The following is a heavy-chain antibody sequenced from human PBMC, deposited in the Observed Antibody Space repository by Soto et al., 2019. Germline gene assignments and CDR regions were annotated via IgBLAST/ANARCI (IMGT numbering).Heavy chain of an antibody. CDR1: GGSIRSDGSY. D-gene: IGHD5-18*01. CDR3: ARRAGNRRGYPIDS. J-gene: IGHJ4*02. CDR2: IYYSGST. V-gene: IGHV4-31*11. Sequence: QVQLQESGPGLVKPSQTLSLTCAVSGGSIRSDGSYWTWIRQLPGGGLEWIGYIYYSGSTSYNPSLWSRAIISVDSSENQFSLRLTSVTAADTAVYYCARRAGNRRGYPIDSWGQGTLVTVSS.